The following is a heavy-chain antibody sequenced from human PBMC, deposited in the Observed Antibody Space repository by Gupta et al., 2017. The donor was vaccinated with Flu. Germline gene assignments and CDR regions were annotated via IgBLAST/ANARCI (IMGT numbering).Heavy chain of an antibody. J-gene: IGHJ3*02. Sequence: IRQPPGKGLEWIGTIYYSVNTYYNPSLKSRVTISLDTSKNQFSLRLSSVTAADTAVYYCAMPRGSVVMGVFDIWGRGTMVTVSS. V-gene: IGHV4-39*01. CDR3: AMPRGSVVMGVFDI. CDR2: IYYSVNT. D-gene: IGHD2-21*01.